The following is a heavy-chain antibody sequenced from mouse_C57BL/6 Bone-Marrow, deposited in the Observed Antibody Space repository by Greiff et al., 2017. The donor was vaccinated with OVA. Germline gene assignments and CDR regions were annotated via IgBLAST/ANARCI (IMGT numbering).Heavy chain of an antibody. J-gene: IGHJ2*01. CDR2: ISSGGSYT. CDR1: GFTFSSYG. V-gene: IGHV5-6*02. Sequence: EVKLVESGGDLVKPGGSLKLSCAASGFTFSSYGMSWVRQTPDKRLEWVATISSGGSYTYYPDSVKGRFTISRDNAKNTLYLQMSSLKSEDTAMYYCARRGTIVPFYFDYWGQGTTLTVSS. D-gene: IGHD2-12*01. CDR3: ARRGTIVPFYFDY.